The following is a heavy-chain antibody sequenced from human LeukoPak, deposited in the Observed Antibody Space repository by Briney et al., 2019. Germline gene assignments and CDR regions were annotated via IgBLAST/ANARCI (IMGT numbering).Heavy chain of an antibody. CDR2: ISSSGDHT. J-gene: IGHJ4*02. D-gene: IGHD6-19*01. CDR3: AKRIAVAGTILNS. CDR1: GFTFDSYA. Sequence: GGSLRLSCAGSGFTFDSYAMSWVRQAPGQGLKWVPSISSSGDHTYYADSVKGRFTISRDNSKNTLYLQMNSLRAEDTAVYYCAKRIAVAGTILNSWGQGTLVTVSS. V-gene: IGHV3-23*01.